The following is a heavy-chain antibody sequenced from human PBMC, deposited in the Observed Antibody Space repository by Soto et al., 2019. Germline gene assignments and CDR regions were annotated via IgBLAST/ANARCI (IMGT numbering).Heavy chain of an antibody. J-gene: IGHJ4*02. V-gene: IGHV3-13*01. CDR3: TRGADGFDS. CDR1: GFTFSSYD. D-gene: IGHD3-16*01. Sequence: EVQLVESGGALVQPGGSLRLSCAASGFTFSSYDFHWVRQATGKGLEWVSGIGTAGDTYYAGSVKGRFIMSRENAKNSLYLQMTSLRAGDTAVYYCTRGADGFDSWGQGTLVTVSS. CDR2: IGTAGDT.